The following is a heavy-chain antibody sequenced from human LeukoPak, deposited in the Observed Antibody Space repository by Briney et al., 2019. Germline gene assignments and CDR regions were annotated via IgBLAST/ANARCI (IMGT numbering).Heavy chain of an antibody. D-gene: IGHD3-3*01. CDR3: ARLSTYYDFWSGYHSGGFDY. Sequence: SETLSLTCTVSGGSISSSSYYWGWIRQSPGKGLEWIGSIYYSGSTYYNPSLKSRVTISVDTSKNQFSLKLSSVTAADTAVYYCARLSTYYDFWSGYHSGGFDYWGQGTLVTVSS. J-gene: IGHJ4*02. V-gene: IGHV4-39*01. CDR1: GGSISSSSYY. CDR2: IYYSGST.